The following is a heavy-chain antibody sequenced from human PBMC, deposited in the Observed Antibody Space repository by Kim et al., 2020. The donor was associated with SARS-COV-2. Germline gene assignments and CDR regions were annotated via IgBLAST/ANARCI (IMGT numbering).Heavy chain of an antibody. J-gene: IGHJ4*02. D-gene: IGHD5-18*01. CDR3: AKERTAMDLSDDY. V-gene: IGHV3-30*02. Sequence: YADSVKGRFTISRDNSKNPLYLQMNSLRAEDTAVYYCAKERTAMDLSDDYWGQGTLVTVSS.